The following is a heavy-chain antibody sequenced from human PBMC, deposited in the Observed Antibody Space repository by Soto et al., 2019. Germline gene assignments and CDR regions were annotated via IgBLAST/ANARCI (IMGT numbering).Heavy chain of an antibody. J-gene: IGHJ4*02. Sequence: SETLSLTCAVYGGSFSGYYWNWIRQPPGKGLEWIGEMNHSGSTNYTPSLKRRVTISVDTAKNQFSLKLSSVTAADTAVYYCARGHYDILTGYSSYYFDYWGQGTLATVSS. CDR2: MNHSGST. D-gene: IGHD3-9*01. V-gene: IGHV4-34*01. CDR3: ARGHYDILTGYSSYYFDY. CDR1: GGSFSGYY.